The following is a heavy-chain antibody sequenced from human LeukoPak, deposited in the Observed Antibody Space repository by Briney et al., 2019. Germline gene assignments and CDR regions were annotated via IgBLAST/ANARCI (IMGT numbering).Heavy chain of an antibody. CDR3: ARKTDHQPGGDS. D-gene: IGHD1-14*01. CDR1: GFSVSRNY. V-gene: IGHV3-66*01. Sequence: GGSLRLSCAASGFSVSRNYMTWVRQAPGEGLEWVSLIYSGGSTSYADSVKGRFTISRDNSKNTLYLQMNSLRAEDTAVYYCARKTDHQPGGDSWGQGTLVTVSS. J-gene: IGHJ4*02. CDR2: IYSGGST.